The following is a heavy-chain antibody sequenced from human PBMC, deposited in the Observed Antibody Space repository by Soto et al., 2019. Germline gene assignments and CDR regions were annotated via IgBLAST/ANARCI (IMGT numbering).Heavy chain of an antibody. V-gene: IGHV4-59*08. J-gene: IGHJ5*02. CDR3: ARHGPAGYCSGGSCNWFDP. CDR1: GDSISSYC. D-gene: IGHD2-15*01. CDR2: FCYSGST. Sequence: PSETLSLTCTVSGDSISSYCWSWIRQPPGKGLEWIGQFCYSGSTTYNPSLKSRVTISVDTSKNQFSLKLSSVTAADTAVYYCARHGPAGYCSGGSCNWFDPWGQGTLVTVSS.